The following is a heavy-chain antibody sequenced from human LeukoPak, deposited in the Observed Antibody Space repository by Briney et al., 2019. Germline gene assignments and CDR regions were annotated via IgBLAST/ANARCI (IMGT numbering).Heavy chain of an antibody. V-gene: IGHV1-8*01. Sequence: ASVKVSCKASGYTFTSYDINWVRQATGQGLEWMGWMNPNSGNTGYAQKFQGRVTMTRDSSITTAYMELSSLRSENTAVYYCARRHGRCSDGSCYYPDYWGQGTLVTVSS. D-gene: IGHD2-15*01. CDR3: ARRHGRCSDGSCYYPDY. CDR2: MNPNSGNT. CDR1: GYTFTSYD. J-gene: IGHJ4*02.